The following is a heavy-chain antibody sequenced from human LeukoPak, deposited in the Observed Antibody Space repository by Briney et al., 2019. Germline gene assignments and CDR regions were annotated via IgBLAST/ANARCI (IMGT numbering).Heavy chain of an antibody. V-gene: IGHV4-34*01. CDR1: GGSFSGYY. D-gene: IGHD3-22*01. Sequence: SETLSLTCAVYGGSFSGYYWSWIRQPPGKGLEWIGEIDHSGSTNYNPSLKSRVTISVDTSKNQFSLKLSSVTAADTAVYYCARQAEAYYYDSSGPPGIWGQGTMVTVSS. CDR2: IDHSGST. J-gene: IGHJ3*02. CDR3: ARQAEAYYYDSSGPPGI.